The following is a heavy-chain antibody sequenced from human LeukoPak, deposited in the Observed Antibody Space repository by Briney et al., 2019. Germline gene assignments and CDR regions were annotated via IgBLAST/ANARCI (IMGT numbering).Heavy chain of an antibody. V-gene: IGHV1-18*01. Sequence: ASVKVSCKASGYTFTSYGISWVRQAPGQGLEWMGWISAYNGNTNYAQKFQGRVTMTTDTSTNTAYMELRSLRSDDTAVYYCARDRHKYNYDSGGYPPYWGQGTLVTVSS. CDR1: GYTFTSYG. J-gene: IGHJ4*02. CDR2: ISAYNGNT. D-gene: IGHD3-22*01. CDR3: ARDRHKYNYDSGGYPPY.